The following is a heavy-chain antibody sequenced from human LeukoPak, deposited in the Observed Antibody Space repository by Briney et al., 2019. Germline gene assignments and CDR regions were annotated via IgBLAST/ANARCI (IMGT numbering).Heavy chain of an antibody. CDR2: ISSGSTTI. Sequence: PGGSLRLSCATSGFTLSSYSMNWVRQAPGKGLEWISYISSGSTTIYYADSVKGRFTISRDNAKNSLYLQMNSLRAEDTAVYYCARDLSGTMVRGFFDYWGQGTLVTVSS. V-gene: IGHV3-48*04. J-gene: IGHJ4*02. CDR3: ARDLSGTMVRGFFDY. CDR1: GFTLSSYS. D-gene: IGHD3-10*01.